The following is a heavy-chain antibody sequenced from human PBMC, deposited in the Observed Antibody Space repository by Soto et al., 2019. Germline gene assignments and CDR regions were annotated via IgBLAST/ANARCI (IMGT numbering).Heavy chain of an antibody. Sequence: SETLSLTCTVSGGSISSYYWSWIRQPPGKGLEWIGYIYYSGSTNYNPSLKSRVTISVDTSKNQFSLKLSSVTAADTAVYYCARGYYDFWSGYYFGNWFDPWGQGTLVTVSS. CDR3: ARGYYDFWSGYYFGNWFDP. V-gene: IGHV4-59*01. CDR2: IYYSGST. D-gene: IGHD3-3*01. CDR1: GGSISSYY. J-gene: IGHJ5*02.